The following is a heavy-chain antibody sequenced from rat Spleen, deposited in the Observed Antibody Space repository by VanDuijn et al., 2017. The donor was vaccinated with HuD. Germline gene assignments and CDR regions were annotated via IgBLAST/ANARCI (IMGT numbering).Heavy chain of an antibody. CDR3: ARHGGSSGYYFDY. Sequence: EVQLVESGGGSVQPGRSLKLSCAASGFTFNKYDMAWVRQAPTKGLEWIASISTGGDNTYFRDSVNGRFTLSRDNAKNTQSLHMDSLRSEDTASYYCARHGGSSGYYFDYWGQGTLVTVSS. J-gene: IGHJ3*01. CDR2: ISTGGDNT. D-gene: IGHD4-3*01. CDR1: GFTFNKYD. V-gene: IGHV5S13*01.